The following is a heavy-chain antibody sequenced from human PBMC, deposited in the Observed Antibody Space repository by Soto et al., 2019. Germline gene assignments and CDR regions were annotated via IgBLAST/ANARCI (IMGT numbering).Heavy chain of an antibody. CDR3: ASSDVLLWFGELLRVDY. V-gene: IGHV3-11*01. CDR2: ISSSGSTI. J-gene: IGHJ4*02. D-gene: IGHD3-10*01. CDR1: GFTFSDYY. Sequence: QVQPVESGGGLVKPGGSLRLSCAASGFTFSDYYMSWIRQAPGKGLEWVSYISSSGSTIYYADSVKGRFTISRDNAKNSLYLQMNSLRAEDTAVYYCASSDVLLWFGELLRVDYWGQGTLVTVSS.